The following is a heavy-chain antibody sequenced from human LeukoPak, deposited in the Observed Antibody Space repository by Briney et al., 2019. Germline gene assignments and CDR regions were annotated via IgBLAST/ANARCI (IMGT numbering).Heavy chain of an antibody. CDR3: AKDMRAGSWYDGFDI. V-gene: IGHV3-23*01. Sequence: GGSLRLSCAASGFTLSTYAMSWVRQTPGKGLEWVAATSSSDAGTYHADSVRGRFTISRDNSKNTLYLQMNSLRAEDTALYYSAKDMRAGSWYDGFDIWGQGTMVTVSS. D-gene: IGHD6-13*01. CDR1: GFTLSTYA. CDR2: TSSSDAGT. J-gene: IGHJ3*02.